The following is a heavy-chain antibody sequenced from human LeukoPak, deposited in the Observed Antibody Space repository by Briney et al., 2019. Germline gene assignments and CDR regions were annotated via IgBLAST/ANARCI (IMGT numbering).Heavy chain of an antibody. CDR2: INPNSGGT. Sequence: ASVKVSFKASGYTFPGYYMHWVRQAPGQGLEWMGWINPNSGGTNYAQKFQGRVTMTRDTSISTAYVELSRLRSDDTAVYYCARVRRQYFDWSNGPDFDYWGQRTLVTVSS. CDR3: ARVRRQYFDWSNGPDFDY. D-gene: IGHD3-9*01. V-gene: IGHV1-2*02. J-gene: IGHJ4*02. CDR1: GYTFPGYY.